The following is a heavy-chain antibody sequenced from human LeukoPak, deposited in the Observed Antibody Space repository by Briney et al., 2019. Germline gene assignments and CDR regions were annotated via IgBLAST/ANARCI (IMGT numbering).Heavy chain of an antibody. Sequence: GGSLRLSCAASGFTFSSYAMSWVRQAPGKGLEWVSAISGSGGSTYYADPVKGRFTISRDNSKNTLYLQMNSLRAEDTAVYYCPWTTSPLGFWGQGTLVTVSS. J-gene: IGHJ4*02. CDR1: GFTFSSYA. D-gene: IGHD4-17*01. V-gene: IGHV3-23*01. CDR2: ISGSGGST. CDR3: PWTTSPLGF.